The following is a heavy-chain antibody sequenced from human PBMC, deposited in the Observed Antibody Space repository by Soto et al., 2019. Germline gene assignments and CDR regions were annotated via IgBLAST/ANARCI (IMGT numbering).Heavy chain of an antibody. D-gene: IGHD6-13*01. V-gene: IGHV4-34*01. Sequence: QVQLQQWGAGLLKPSETLSLTCAVYGGSFSGYYWSWIRQPPGKGLEWIGEINHSGSTNYNPSLKSRVTISVDTSKTQFSLKLSSVTAADTAVYYCARGKQQLVRVYYYGMDVWGQGTTVTVSS. CDR1: GGSFSGYY. J-gene: IGHJ6*02. CDR3: ARGKQQLVRVYYYGMDV. CDR2: INHSGST.